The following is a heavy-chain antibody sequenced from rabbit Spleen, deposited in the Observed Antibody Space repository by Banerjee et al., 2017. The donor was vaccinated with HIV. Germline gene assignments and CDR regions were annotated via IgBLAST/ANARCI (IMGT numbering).Heavy chain of an antibody. CDR3: ARDSGSGPYIDGYFKL. V-gene: IGHV1S45*01. CDR1: GFSFSSNW. J-gene: IGHJ4*01. Sequence: QEQLVESGGGLVQPEGSLTLTCTASGFSFSSNWICWVRQAPGKGLEWIACIDTSDGDTDYANWPKGRFTISKTSSTTVTLQMTSLTAADTATYFCARDSGSGPYIDGYFKLWGPGTLVTVS. CDR2: IDTSDGDT. D-gene: IGHD1-1*01.